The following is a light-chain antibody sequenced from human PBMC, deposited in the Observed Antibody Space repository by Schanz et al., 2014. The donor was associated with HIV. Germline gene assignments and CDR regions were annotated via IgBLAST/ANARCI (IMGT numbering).Light chain of an antibody. V-gene: IGKV1-39*01. CDR1: QSVKTF. J-gene: IGKJ5*01. Sequence: DVQMTQSPSSLSASIGDRVIITCRASQSVKTFVNWYQHKPGKAPRLLIYAASTLQTGVPSRFSGSGSGTEFMLIISSLQPEDCATYFCQQAYDLASIASGQGTRLDIK. CDR3: QQAYDLASIA. CDR2: AAS.